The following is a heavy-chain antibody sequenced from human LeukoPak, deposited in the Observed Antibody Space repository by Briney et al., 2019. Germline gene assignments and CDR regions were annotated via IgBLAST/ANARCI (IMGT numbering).Heavy chain of an antibody. V-gene: IGHV3-64D*06. CDR2: ISSDGVAT. J-gene: IGHJ4*02. Sequence: GGSLRLSCSASGFTFSRCGMHWVRQAPGKGLEFVSAISSDGVATRYADSVKGRFTISGDDSKNILYLQMSSLRPEDAAVYYCVKDLDGSHTFDYWGQGTLVTVSS. D-gene: IGHD1-26*01. CDR1: GFTFSRCG. CDR3: VKDLDGSHTFDY.